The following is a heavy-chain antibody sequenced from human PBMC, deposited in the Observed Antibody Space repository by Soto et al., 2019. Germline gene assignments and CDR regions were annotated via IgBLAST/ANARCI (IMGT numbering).Heavy chain of an antibody. CDR3: PRRGVANSRDALDI. J-gene: IGHJ3*02. D-gene: IGHD1-26*01. V-gene: IGHV1-69*01. Sequence: QVQLVQSGAEVKKPGTSVKVSCEVSGGTFSNYAITWVRQAPGQGLEWLGGAIPVYGSTNYAQKFRGRVTITAGESATTTFMELSSLRSDDTAVYYCPRRGVANSRDALDIWGQGTLVTVS. CDR1: GGTFSNYA. CDR2: AIPVYGST.